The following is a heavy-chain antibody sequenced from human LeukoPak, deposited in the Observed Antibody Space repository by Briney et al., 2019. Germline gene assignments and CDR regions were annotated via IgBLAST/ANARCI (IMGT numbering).Heavy chain of an antibody. CDR3: ARRSAALKPFDY. V-gene: IGHV4-38-2*02. J-gene: IGHJ4*02. D-gene: IGHD6-13*01. CDR1: GYSISSGYY. CDR2: IYHSGST. Sequence: SETLSLTCTVSGYSISSGYYWGWIRQPPGKGLEWIGSIYHSGSTNYNPSLKSRVTISVDTSKNQFSLKLSSVTAADTAVYYCARRSAALKPFDYWGQGTLVTVSS.